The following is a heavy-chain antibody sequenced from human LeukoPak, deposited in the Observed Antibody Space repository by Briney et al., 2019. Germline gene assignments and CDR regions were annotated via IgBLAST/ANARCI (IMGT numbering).Heavy chain of an antibody. CDR2: IYYSGNT. Sequence: ASQTLSLTCTVSGGSISSGGYYWSWIRQHPGKGREWIGYIYYSGNTYYNPSLKSRVTISVDTSKNQFSLKLSSVTAADTAVYFCASGTAVATFDCWGQGTLVTVSS. CDR3: ASGTAVATFDC. V-gene: IGHV4-31*03. D-gene: IGHD4-17*01. J-gene: IGHJ4*02. CDR1: GGSISSGGYY.